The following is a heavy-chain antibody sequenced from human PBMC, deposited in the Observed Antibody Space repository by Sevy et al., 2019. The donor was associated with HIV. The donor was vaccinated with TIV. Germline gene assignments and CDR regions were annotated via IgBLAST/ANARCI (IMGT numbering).Heavy chain of an antibody. V-gene: IGHV1-24*01. CDR1: GYRLSQLS. J-gene: IGHJ4*02. CDR3: ATTKDYYESSSSPFDY. CDR2: FDPEDDET. Sequence: ASVKVSCKVSGYRLSQLSMHWVRQAPGKGLEWMGSFDPEDDETIYAQNFQGRVAMTEDTSTDTAYMELSTLRSEDTAVYYCATTKDYYESSSSPFDYWGQGTLVTVSS. D-gene: IGHD3-22*01.